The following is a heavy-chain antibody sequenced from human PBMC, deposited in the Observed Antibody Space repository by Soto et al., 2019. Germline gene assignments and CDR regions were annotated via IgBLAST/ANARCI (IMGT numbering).Heavy chain of an antibody. J-gene: IGHJ4*02. CDR3: ARVSPQAATADY. Sequence: SETLSLTCTVSGGSISSGGYYWSWIRQHPGKGLEWIGYIYYSGSTYYNPSLKSRVTISVDTSKNQFSLKLSSVTAADTAVYYCARVSPQAATADYWGQGTLVTVSS. CDR1: GGSISSGGYY. CDR2: IYYSGST. D-gene: IGHD2-15*01. V-gene: IGHV4-31*03.